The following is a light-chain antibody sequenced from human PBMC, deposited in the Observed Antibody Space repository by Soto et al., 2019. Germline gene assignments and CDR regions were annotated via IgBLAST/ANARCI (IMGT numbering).Light chain of an antibody. Sequence: DIVLTHSPATLSVYPGERATLSCRASQTVSRNLAWYQQRPGQAPRLLIYDISNRAAGVPARFSGSGSETEFTLTIRSLQSEDFAVYFCQQYNNWPSFGQGTRLEIK. CDR1: QTVSRN. CDR2: DIS. J-gene: IGKJ5*01. CDR3: QQYNNWPS. V-gene: IGKV3-15*01.